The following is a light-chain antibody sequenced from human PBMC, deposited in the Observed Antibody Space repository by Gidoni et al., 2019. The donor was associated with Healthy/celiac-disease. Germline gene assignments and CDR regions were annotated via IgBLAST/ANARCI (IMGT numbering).Light chain of an antibody. CDR1: QGISSY. J-gene: IGKJ1*01. CDR3: QQPNSYPRT. CDR2: AAS. Sequence: DIQLRQSPSFLSASVGDRVTITCRASQGISSYLYWYQQKPGKAPKLLIYAASTLQSGVPSRFSGSGSGTEFTLTISSLQPEDFATYYCQQPNSYPRTFGQGTKVEIK. V-gene: IGKV1-9*01.